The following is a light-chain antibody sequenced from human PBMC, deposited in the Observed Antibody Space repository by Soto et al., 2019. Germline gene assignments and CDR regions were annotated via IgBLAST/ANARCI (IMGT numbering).Light chain of an antibody. J-gene: IGKJ5*01. CDR3: QQYGSSLFT. CDR1: QSVSNSY. V-gene: IGKV3-20*01. CDR2: GAS. Sequence: EIVLTQSPGTLSLSPGERATLSCRASQSVSNSYLAWYQQKPGQAPRLLIYGASSRATGIPDRLSGSGSGTDFTLTISRLEPEDFAVYYCQQYGSSLFTFGQGTRLEIK.